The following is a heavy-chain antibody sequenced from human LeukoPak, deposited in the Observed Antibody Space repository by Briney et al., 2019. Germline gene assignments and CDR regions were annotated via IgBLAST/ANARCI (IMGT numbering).Heavy chain of an antibody. CDR3: AKGRGSGSYFDY. Sequence: GGSLRLSCAAPGFTFSSSAMNWVRQAPGKGLEWVSFIRYDGGNKYYADSVKGRFTISRDNSKNTLYLQMNSLRGEDTAVYYCAKGRGSGSYFDYWGQGTLVTVSS. J-gene: IGHJ4*02. D-gene: IGHD1-26*01. V-gene: IGHV3-30*02. CDR2: IRYDGGNK. CDR1: GFTFSSSA.